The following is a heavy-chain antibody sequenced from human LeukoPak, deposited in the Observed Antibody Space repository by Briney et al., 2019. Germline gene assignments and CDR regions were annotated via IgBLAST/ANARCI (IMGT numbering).Heavy chain of an antibody. CDR1: GYTFTGYY. D-gene: IGHD2-2*01. CDR2: INPNSGGT. J-gene: IGHJ5*02. V-gene: IGHV1-2*02. Sequence: ASVKVSCKASGYTFTGYYMHWVRQAPGQGLEWMGWINPNSGGTNYAQKFQGRVTMTRDTSASTAYMELSSLRSEDMAVYYCARATRYCSSTSCRIGDWFDPWGQGTLVTVSS. CDR3: ARATRYCSSTSCRIGDWFDP.